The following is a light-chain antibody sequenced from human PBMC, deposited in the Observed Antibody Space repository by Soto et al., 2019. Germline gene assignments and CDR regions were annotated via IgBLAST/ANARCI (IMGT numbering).Light chain of an antibody. CDR3: QYYGSSST. Sequence: EFVLTQSPGTLSLSPGERATLSCRASQSVSGNFLAWYQQKPGQAPRLLIYCASSMATGIPYRFSGSGSGTDFTLTINRLEPADFAVYYCQYYGSSSTFGQGTKVDIK. CDR2: CAS. V-gene: IGKV3-20*01. J-gene: IGKJ1*01. CDR1: QSVSGNF.